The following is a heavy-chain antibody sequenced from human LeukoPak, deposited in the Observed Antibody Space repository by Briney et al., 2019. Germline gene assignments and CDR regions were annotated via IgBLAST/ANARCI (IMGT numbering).Heavy chain of an antibody. CDR1: GGSFSGYY. Sequence: SETLSLTCAVYGGSFSGYYWSWIRQPPGKGLEWIGEINHSGSTNYNPSLKSRVTISVDTSKNQFSLKLSSVTAADTAVYYCARGASPPSRWGQGTLVTVSS. CDR3: ARGASPPSR. V-gene: IGHV4-34*01. J-gene: IGHJ4*02. CDR2: INHSGST.